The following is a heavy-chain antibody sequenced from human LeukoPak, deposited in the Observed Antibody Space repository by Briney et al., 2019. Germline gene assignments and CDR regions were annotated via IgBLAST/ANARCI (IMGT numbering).Heavy chain of an antibody. J-gene: IGHJ6*02. V-gene: IGHV1-69*13. CDR2: IIPIFGTA. Sequence: ASVKVSCKASGGTFSSYAISWVRQAPGQGLEWMGGIIPIFGTANYAQKFQGRVTITADESTSTAYMELSSLRSEDTAVYYCARHYGPYYYYGMDVWGQGTTVTVSS. CDR1: GGTFSSYA. D-gene: IGHD3-10*01. CDR3: ARHYGPYYYYGMDV.